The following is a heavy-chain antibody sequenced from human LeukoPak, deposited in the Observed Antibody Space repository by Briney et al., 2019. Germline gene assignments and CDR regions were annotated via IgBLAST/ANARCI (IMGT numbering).Heavy chain of an antibody. V-gene: IGHV1-69*13. CDR1: GGTFSSYA. J-gene: IGHJ3*02. Sequence: SVKVSCKASGGTFSSYALSWVRQAPGQGLEWMGGIIPIFGTKNYAQTFQGRVTITADESTSTAYMELSSLRSEDTAVYYRARRRSYYDSSGYTFDIWGQGTMVTVSS. CDR3: ARRRSYYDSSGYTFDI. D-gene: IGHD3-22*01. CDR2: IIPIFGTK.